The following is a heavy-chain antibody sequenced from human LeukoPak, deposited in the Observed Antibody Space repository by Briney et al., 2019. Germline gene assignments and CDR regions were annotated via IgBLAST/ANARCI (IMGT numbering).Heavy chain of an antibody. D-gene: IGHD3-9*01. V-gene: IGHV4-39*07. J-gene: IGHJ4*02. CDR2: IYSSGST. CDR1: GASISSGSNY. CDR3: ASAYYDILGGHFDY. Sequence: SETLSLTCSVSGASISSGSNYWGWIRQPPGKTLEWIGSIYSSGSTYYNPSLKSRVIIIIDTPKNHFSLTLSSVTAADTAVYYCASAYYDILGGHFDYWGQGTLVTVSS.